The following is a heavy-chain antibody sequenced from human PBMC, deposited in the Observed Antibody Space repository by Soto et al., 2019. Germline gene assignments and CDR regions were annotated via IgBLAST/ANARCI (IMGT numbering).Heavy chain of an antibody. D-gene: IGHD5-18*01. V-gene: IGHV3-9*01. J-gene: IGHJ4*02. CDR2: ISWNSGSI. CDR3: AKGFPGYSYGSEDSRYDLYFDY. Sequence: EVQLVESGGGLVQPGRSLRLSCAASGFTFDNYAMHWVRHAPGKGLEWVSGISWNSGSIGYADSVKGRFTISRDNAKNSLYLQMNSLSAEDTALYYCAKGFPGYSYGSEDSRYDLYFDYWGQGTLVTVST. CDR1: GFTFDNYA.